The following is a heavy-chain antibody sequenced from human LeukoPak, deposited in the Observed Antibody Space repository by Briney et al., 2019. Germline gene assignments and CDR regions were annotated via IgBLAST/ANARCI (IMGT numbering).Heavy chain of an antibody. D-gene: IGHD3-3*01. V-gene: IGHV1-69*13. CDR3: ARGGYDFWSGVDAFDI. CDR1: GYTFTSYA. Sequence: SVKVSCKASGYTFTSYAISWVRQAPGQGLEWMGGIIPIFGTANYAQKFQGRVTITADESTSTAYMELSSLRSEDTAVYYCARGGYDFWSGVDAFDIWGQGTMVTVSS. J-gene: IGHJ3*02. CDR2: IIPIFGTA.